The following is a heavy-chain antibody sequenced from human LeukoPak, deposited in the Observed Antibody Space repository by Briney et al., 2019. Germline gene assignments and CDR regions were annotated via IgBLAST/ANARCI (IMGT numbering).Heavy chain of an antibody. CDR2: ISWNSGSI. Sequence: GGSLRLSCAASGFTFDDYAMHWVRQAPGKGLEWVSGISWNSGSIGYADSVKGRFTISRDNAKNSLYLQINSLRVEDTALYYCAKDRDSGSYSVQAFDIWGQGTMVTVSS. D-gene: IGHD1-26*01. V-gene: IGHV3-9*01. CDR1: GFTFDDYA. J-gene: IGHJ3*02. CDR3: AKDRDSGSYSVQAFDI.